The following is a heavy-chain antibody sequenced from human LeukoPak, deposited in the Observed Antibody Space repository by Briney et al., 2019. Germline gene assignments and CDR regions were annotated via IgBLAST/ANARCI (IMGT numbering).Heavy chain of an antibody. CDR3: AKSAGSSWYYYCYYMDV. D-gene: IGHD6-13*01. Sequence: GGSLRLSCAASGFTFSSYAMSWVRQAPGKGLEWVSAISGSGGSTYYADSVKGRFTISRDNSKNTLYLQMNSLRAEDTAVYYCAKSAGSSWYYYCYYMDVWGKGTTVTVSS. V-gene: IGHV3-23*01. CDR2: ISGSGGST. J-gene: IGHJ6*03. CDR1: GFTFSSYA.